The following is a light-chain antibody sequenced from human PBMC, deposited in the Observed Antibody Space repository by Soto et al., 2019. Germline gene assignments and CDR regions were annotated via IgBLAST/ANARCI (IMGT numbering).Light chain of an antibody. CDR2: KVS. CDR3: MQGTRWPIT. CDR1: QRLVHSDGPAY. J-gene: IGKJ5*01. Sequence: DGVIKNTPISLPVTLGHPASISSRPNQRLVHSDGPAYFSWMRQGPGRSPRRLSYKVSNRDSGVPARFSGSGSGTDFALKISRVEAEDVGVYYCMQGTRWPITFGQGTRLEMK. V-gene: IGKV2-30*02.